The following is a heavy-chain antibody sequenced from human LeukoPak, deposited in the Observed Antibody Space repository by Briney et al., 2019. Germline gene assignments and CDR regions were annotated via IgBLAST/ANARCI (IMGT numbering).Heavy chain of an antibody. D-gene: IGHD6-13*01. J-gene: IGHJ6*03. CDR2: IYHTGSN. CDR3: ARVYSGSSWDYYYYMDV. V-gene: IGHV4-38-2*02. CDR1: GYSITNGHY. Sequence: SETLSLTCTGSGYSITNGHYWGWIRQPPGKGLEWIGSIYHTGSNYYNLSLKSRVTISVDTSKNQFSLKLSSVTAADTAVYFCARVYSGSSWDYYYYMDVWGKGTTVTVSS.